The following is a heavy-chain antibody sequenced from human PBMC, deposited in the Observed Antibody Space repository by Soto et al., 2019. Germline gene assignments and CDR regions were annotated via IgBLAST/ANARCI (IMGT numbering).Heavy chain of an antibody. CDR3: AKDHLGDYGDYIFYFDY. V-gene: IGHV3-23*01. J-gene: IGHJ4*02. CDR2: ISGSGGST. CDR1: GFTFSSYA. D-gene: IGHD4-17*01. Sequence: GGSLRLSCAASGFTFSSYAMSWVRQAPGKGLEWVSAISGSGGSTYYADSVKGRFTISRDNSKNTLYLQMNSLGAEDTAVYYCAKDHLGDYGDYIFYFDYWGQGNLVTVSS.